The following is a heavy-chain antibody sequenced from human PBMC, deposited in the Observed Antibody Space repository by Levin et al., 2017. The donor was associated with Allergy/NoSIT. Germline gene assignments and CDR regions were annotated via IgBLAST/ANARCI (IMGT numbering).Heavy chain of an antibody. Sequence: PGESLRLSCSISGFNFNRAWIQWVRQAPGKGLEWVGRIKTKTEGETTDFAAPVKGRFNISRDDSRGMVSLQMSRLRPEDTALYYCATGNDYFSFYYGLDVWGQGTTVTVSS. J-gene: IGHJ6*02. CDR1: GFNFNRAW. V-gene: IGHV3-15*01. D-gene: IGHD3-16*01. CDR2: IKTKTEGETT. CDR3: ATGNDYFSFYYGLDV.